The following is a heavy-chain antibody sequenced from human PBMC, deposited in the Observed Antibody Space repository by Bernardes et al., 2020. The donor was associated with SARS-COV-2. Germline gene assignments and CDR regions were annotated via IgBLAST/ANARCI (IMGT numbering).Heavy chain of an antibody. CDR2: ISGSGGST. J-gene: IGHJ5*02. CDR1: GFTFSSYA. Sequence: GGSLRLSCAASGFTFSSYAMSWVRQAPGKGLEWVSAISGSGGSTYYADSVKGRFTISRDNSKNTLYLQMNSLRAEDTAVYYCRTTKTVPAALNNWFDPWGQGTLVTVSS. D-gene: IGHD2-2*01. CDR3: RTTKTVPAALNNWFDP. V-gene: IGHV3-23*01.